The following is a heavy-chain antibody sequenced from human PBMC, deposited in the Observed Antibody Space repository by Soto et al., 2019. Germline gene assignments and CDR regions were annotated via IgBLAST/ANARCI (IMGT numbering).Heavy chain of an antibody. D-gene: IGHD3-10*01. V-gene: IGHV3-21*01. Sequence: LRLSCISSGFTFRTYTMNWVRQAPGKGLEWVSGIRGFSPYTFYAESVKGRFTISRDNAKNSVFLQMDSLRAEDTAVYYCARDRGYDAHDYYYNAMDVWGQGTTVTVS. CDR1: GFTFRTYT. CDR3: ARDRGYDAHDYYYNAMDV. CDR2: IRGFSPYT. J-gene: IGHJ6*02.